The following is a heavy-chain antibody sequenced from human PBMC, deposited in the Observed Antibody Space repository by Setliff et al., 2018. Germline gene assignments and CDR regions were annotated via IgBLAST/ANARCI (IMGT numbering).Heavy chain of an antibody. J-gene: IGHJ4*02. CDR3: AGTIFGVQYYFDY. Sequence: RLSCAASGLTFSIYAMSWVRQAPGKGLEWVSVISGSGSITYQADSVKGRFTISRDNSKNMLYLQLNSPRAEDTAVYFCAGTIFGVQYYFDYWGQGTLVTVSS. CDR2: ISGSGSIT. V-gene: IGHV3-23*01. D-gene: IGHD3-3*01. CDR1: GLTFSIYA.